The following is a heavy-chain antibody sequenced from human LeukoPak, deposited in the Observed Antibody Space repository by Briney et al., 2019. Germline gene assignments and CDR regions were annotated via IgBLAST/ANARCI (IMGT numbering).Heavy chain of an antibody. V-gene: IGHV4-59*08. CDR2: IYYSGST. J-gene: IGHJ3*02. CDR1: GGSISSYY. Sequence: SETLSLTCTVSGGSISSYYRSWIRQPPGKGLEWIGYIYYSGSTNYNPSLKSRVTISVDTSKNQFSLKLSSVTAADTAVYYCASTPLEMATILSGAFDIWGQGTMVTVSS. D-gene: IGHD5-12*01. CDR3: ASTPLEMATILSGAFDI.